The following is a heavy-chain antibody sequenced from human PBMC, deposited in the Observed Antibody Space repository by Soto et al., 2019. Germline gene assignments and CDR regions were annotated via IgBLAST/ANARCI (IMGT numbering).Heavy chain of an antibody. CDR3: ARDPSVARPTPFHH. J-gene: IGHJ4*02. Sequence: EVQLIESGGGLVQPGGSLRLSCAASGFTFNKSWMHWVRQTPGKGLEWVSRVNTDGSSTIYADSVKGRFTISRDNAKNKLSVLMNSVTAEYTSMYDCARDPSVARPTPFHHWGQGALVTVSS. CDR2: VNTDGSST. D-gene: IGHD2-15*01. V-gene: IGHV3-74*01. CDR1: GFTFNKSW.